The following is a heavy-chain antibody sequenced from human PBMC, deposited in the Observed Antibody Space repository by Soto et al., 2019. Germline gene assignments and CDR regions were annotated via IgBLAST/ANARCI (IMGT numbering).Heavy chain of an antibody. V-gene: IGHV4-59*01. D-gene: IGHD3-3*02. CDR3: ARSRGIFGVVTNMDV. CDR2: IYYSGST. CDR1: GGSISSYY. Sequence: SETLSLTCTVSGGSISSYYWSWIRQPPGKGLEWIGYIYYSGSTNYNPSLKSRVTISGDTSKNQFSLKLSSVTAADTAVYYCARSRGIFGVVTNMDVWGKGTTVTVSS. J-gene: IGHJ6*03.